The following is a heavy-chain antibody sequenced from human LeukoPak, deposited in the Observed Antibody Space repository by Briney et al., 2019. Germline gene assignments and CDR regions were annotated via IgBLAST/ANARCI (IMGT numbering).Heavy chain of an antibody. Sequence: PGGSLRLSCAASGFIFSSYGMHWVRQAPGKGLVWVSRINSDGSRTNYADSVKGRFTISRDNAKNTLYLQMNSLRAEDTAVYYCTTSSGSYRLDPWGQGTLVTVSS. CDR1: GFIFSSYG. D-gene: IGHD1-26*01. CDR3: TTSSGSYRLDP. J-gene: IGHJ5*02. CDR2: INSDGSRT. V-gene: IGHV3-74*01.